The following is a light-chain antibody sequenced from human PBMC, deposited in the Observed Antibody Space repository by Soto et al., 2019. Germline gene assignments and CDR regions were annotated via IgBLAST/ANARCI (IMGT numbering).Light chain of an antibody. CDR2: ATS. Sequence: EIKLTQSPATLSVSPGESATLSCRASQSINNKLAWYQQKPGQAPRLLIYATSARATGVPARFSGSGSGTEFTLTISSLQSEDCAVYYCQQYDNWPPTTVGQGTKVEIK. V-gene: IGKV3-15*01. J-gene: IGKJ1*01. CDR3: QQYDNWPPTT. CDR1: QSINNK.